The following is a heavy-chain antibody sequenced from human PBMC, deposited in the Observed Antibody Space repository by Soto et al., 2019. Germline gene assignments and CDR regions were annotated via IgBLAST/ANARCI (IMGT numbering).Heavy chain of an antibody. CDR2: INYSGST. CDR3: ARAERRDGYKYRPLS. Sequence: PSETLSLSSTVSVRSISSYYWSWIPPPPGKGLEWIGYINYSGSTNYTPSLKSRVTISVDTSKNQFSLKLSSVTAADTAVYYCARAERRDGYKYRPLSWGQGTLVTVSS. J-gene: IGHJ5*02. CDR1: VRSISSYY. D-gene: IGHD5-12*01. V-gene: IGHV4-59*01.